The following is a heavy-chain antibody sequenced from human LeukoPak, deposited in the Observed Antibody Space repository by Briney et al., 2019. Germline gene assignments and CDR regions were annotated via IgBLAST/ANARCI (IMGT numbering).Heavy chain of an antibody. V-gene: IGHV3-48*03. J-gene: IGHJ5*02. Sequence: GGSLRLSCAASGFTFSSCEMNWVRQAPGKGLEWVSYISGSGRTIYYANSVKGRFTISRDNAKNSLSLQMNNLRAEDTAIYYCARPLMYYYGSETYFWFDPWGQGTLVTVSS. CDR3: ARPLMYYYGSETYFWFDP. D-gene: IGHD3-10*01. CDR1: GFTFSSCE. CDR2: ISGSGRTI.